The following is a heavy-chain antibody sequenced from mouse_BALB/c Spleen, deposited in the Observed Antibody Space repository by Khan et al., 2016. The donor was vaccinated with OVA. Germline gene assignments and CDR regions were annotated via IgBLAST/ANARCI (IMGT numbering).Heavy chain of an antibody. V-gene: IGHV1-9*01. Sequence: QIQLVQSGAELMKPGASVKISCKPTGYTFSSYWIEWVKQRPGHGLEWIGEILPGSNSTNYNERFQGKATITADTSSNTAYMQLSSLTSEDSAIYYCARGNYYGSNSWFGYWGQGTLVTVSA. CDR2: ILPGSNST. D-gene: IGHD1-1*01. J-gene: IGHJ3*01. CDR3: ARGNYYGSNSWFGY. CDR1: GYTFSSYW.